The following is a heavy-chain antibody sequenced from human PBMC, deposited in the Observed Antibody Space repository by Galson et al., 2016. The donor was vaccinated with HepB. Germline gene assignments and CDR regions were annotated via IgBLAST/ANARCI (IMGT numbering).Heavy chain of an antibody. J-gene: IGHJ3*01. D-gene: IGHD2-21*02. Sequence: SLRLSCAASGFSFSSFTMHWVRRAPGTGLEWLALESPDGDKGYYADSVRGRLTISRDNSRDTVYLHISSLRPDDTATYFCARARVVTGIYDAFNVWGQGTVVTVSS. CDR2: ESPDGDKG. CDR1: GFSFSSFT. V-gene: IGHV3-30*04. CDR3: ARARVVTGIYDAFNV.